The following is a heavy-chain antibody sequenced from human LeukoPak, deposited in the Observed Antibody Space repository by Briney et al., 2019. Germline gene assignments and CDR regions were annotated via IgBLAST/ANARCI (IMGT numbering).Heavy chain of an antibody. D-gene: IGHD1-26*01. CDR2: IYYSGST. CDR1: GFTFSDHY. V-gene: IGHV4-59*11. Sequence: LRLSCAASGFTFSDHYMTWIRQPPGMGLEWIGCIYYSGSTNYNPSLKSRVTISVDTSKDQFSLRLTSVTAADTAVYYCARSFLGDWYFDLWGRGTLVTVSS. CDR3: ARSFLGDWYFDL. J-gene: IGHJ2*01.